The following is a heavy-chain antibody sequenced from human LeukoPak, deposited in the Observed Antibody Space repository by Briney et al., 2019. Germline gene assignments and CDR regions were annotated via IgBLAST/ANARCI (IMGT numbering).Heavy chain of an antibody. CDR1: GYTFTTYD. D-gene: IGHD6-19*01. V-gene: IGHV1-8*03. CDR2: MNPNSGYT. CDR3: ARVAGSIDY. Sequence: GASVKVSCKASGYTFTTYDINWVRQPTAQGLEWMGWMNPNSGYTGFAQKFQGRVTFTRATSISTAYMELSSLRSEDTAVYYCARVAGSIDYWGQGTLVTVSS. J-gene: IGHJ4*02.